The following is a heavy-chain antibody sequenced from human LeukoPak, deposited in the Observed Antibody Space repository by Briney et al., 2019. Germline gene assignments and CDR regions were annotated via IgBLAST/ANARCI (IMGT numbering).Heavy chain of an antibody. Sequence: GASVKVSCKASGYTFTGYYMHWVRQAPGQGLEWMGWINPNSGGTNYAQKFQGRVTMTRDTSISTAYMELSRLRSDDTAVYYCARVNSSWHYYYYYCMDVWGKGTTVTVSS. V-gene: IGHV1-2*02. D-gene: IGHD6-13*01. CDR1: GYTFTGYY. J-gene: IGHJ6*03. CDR2: INPNSGGT. CDR3: ARVNSSWHYYYYYCMDV.